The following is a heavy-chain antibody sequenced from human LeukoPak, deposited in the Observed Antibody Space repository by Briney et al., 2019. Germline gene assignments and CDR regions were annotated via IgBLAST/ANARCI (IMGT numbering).Heavy chain of an antibody. Sequence: GGSLRLSCAVSGFTFSIYTMNWVRQAPGEGLEWVSSIISSGNNIYHADSVKGRFTISRDNAKNPLYLQMNSLRAEDTAVYYCARGRPFDYWGQGTLVTVSS. CDR3: ARGRPFDY. CDR2: IISSGNNI. V-gene: IGHV3-21*01. D-gene: IGHD6-6*01. J-gene: IGHJ4*02. CDR1: GFTFSIYT.